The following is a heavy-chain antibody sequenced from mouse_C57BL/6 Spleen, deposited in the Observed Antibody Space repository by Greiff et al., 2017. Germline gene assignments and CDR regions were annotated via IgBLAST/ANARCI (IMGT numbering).Heavy chain of an antibody. V-gene: IGHV1-55*01. CDR2: IYPGSGST. CDR3: ARVPYYNGSSYPFDY. D-gene: IGHD1-1*01. J-gene: IGHJ2*01. CDR1: GYTFTSYW. Sequence: VQLQQPGAELVKPGASVKMSCKASGYTFTSYWITWVKQRPGQGLEWIGDIYPGSGSTNYNEKFKSKATLTVDTSSSTAYMQLSSLTSEDSAVYYCARVPYYNGSSYPFDYWGQGTTLTVAS.